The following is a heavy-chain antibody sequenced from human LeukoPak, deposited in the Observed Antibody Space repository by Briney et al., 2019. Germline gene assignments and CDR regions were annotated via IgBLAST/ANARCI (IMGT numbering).Heavy chain of an antibody. J-gene: IGHJ4*02. CDR2: ISAYNGNT. CDR3: ARTPPMAHYFDY. V-gene: IGHV1-18*01. CDR1: GYTFPSYG. Sequence: GASVKVSCKASGYTFPSYGISWVRQAPGQGLEWMGWISAYNGNTNYAQKLQGRVTMTTDTSTSTAYMELRSLRSDDTAVCYCARTPPMAHYFDYWGQGTLVTVSS. D-gene: IGHD3-10*01.